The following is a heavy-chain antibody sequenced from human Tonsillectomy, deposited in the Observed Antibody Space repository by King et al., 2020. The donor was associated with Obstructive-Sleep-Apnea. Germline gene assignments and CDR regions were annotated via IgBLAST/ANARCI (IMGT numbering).Heavy chain of an antibody. CDR1: GFTFSSYS. Sequence: VQLVESGGGLVQPGGSLRLSCAASGFTFSSYSMNWVRQAPGKGLEWVSYISSSSSTIYYADSVKGRFTISRDNAKTSLYLQMNSLRAEDTAVYYCAGVLSSPARYFDLWGRGTLVTVSS. J-gene: IGHJ2*01. CDR3: AGVLSSPARYFDL. V-gene: IGHV3-48*04. CDR2: ISSSSSTI.